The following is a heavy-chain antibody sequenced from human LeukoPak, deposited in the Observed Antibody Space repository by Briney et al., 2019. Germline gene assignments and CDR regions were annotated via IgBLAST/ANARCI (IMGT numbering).Heavy chain of an antibody. CDR1: KFFFHGYW. V-gene: IGHV3-7*01. CDR3: ARLNFWSNSYAAPFDS. D-gene: IGHD3-16*01. CDR2: IKQDGSDG. Sequence: GGSLRLSCAASKFFFHGYWMSWVRQAPGKGLEWVANIKQDGSDGYYMDSVKGRFTISRDNAKNLLFLQMNSLRPDDTAVYYCARLNFWSNSYAAPFDSWGQGSLVTVSS. J-gene: IGHJ4*02.